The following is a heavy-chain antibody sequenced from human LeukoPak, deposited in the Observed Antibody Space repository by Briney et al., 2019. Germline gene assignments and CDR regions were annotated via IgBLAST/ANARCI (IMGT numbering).Heavy chain of an antibody. CDR2: IYYNGDT. CDR3: ARPRDFYASGTYEYYFDY. D-gene: IGHD3-10*01. J-gene: IGHJ4*02. Sequence: SETLSLTCTVSGDFITSYYWSWIRQPPGKGLEWIGYIYYNGDTYYNPSLESRVTISVDTSKNQFSLKLDSVTAADTAVYYCARPRDFYASGTYEYYFDYWGQGTLVTVSS. CDR1: GDFITSYY. V-gene: IGHV4-59*13.